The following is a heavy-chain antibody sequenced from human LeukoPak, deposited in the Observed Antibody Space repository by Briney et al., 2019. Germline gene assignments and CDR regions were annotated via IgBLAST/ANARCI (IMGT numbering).Heavy chain of an antibody. Sequence: ASVKVSCKASGYIFSSYGISWVRQAPGQGLEWMGWISAYNGNTNYAQKLQGRVTMTTDTSTSTAYMELRSLRSDDTAVYYCATAAYYYDSSGYPPYYYYYGMDVWGQGTTVTVSS. D-gene: IGHD3-22*01. CDR3: ATAAYYYDSSGYPPYYYYYGMDV. CDR2: ISAYNGNT. V-gene: IGHV1-18*01. CDR1: GYIFSSYG. J-gene: IGHJ6*02.